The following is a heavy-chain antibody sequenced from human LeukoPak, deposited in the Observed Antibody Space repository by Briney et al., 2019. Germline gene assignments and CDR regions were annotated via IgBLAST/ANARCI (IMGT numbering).Heavy chain of an antibody. J-gene: IGHJ4*02. CDR2: MNPNSGNT. V-gene: IGHV1-8*01. Sequence: RASVKVSCKASGYTFTSYDINWVRQATGQGLEWMVWMNPNSGNTGYAQKFQGRVTMTRNTSISTAYMELSSLRSEDTAVYYCARGRGSSGWLSRAAGYYFDYWGQGTLVTVSS. D-gene: IGHD6-19*01. CDR1: GYTFTSYD. CDR3: ARGRGSSGWLSRAAGYYFDY.